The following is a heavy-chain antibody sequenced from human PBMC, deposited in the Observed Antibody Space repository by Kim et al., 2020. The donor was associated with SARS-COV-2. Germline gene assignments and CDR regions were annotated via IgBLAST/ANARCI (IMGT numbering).Heavy chain of an antibody. CDR1: GGSISSSSYY. J-gene: IGHJ6*02. V-gene: IGHV4-39*02. D-gene: IGHD3-16*02. CDR2: IYYSGST. CDR3: ARDEGLGELSPRYYYYYGMDV. Sequence: SETLSLTCTVSGGSISSSSYYWGWIRQPPGKGLEWIGSIYYSGSTYYNPSLKSRVTISVDTSKNQFSLKLSSVTAADTAVYYCARDEGLGELSPRYYYYYGMDVWGQGTTVTVSS.